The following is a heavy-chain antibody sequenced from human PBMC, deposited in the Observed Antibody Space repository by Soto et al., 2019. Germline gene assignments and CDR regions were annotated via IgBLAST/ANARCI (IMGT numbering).Heavy chain of an antibody. CDR1: GFTFSSYV. CDR3: ARENYDILTGYYMRRWFDP. J-gene: IGHJ5*02. CDR2: IWYDGSNK. Sequence: GGSLRLSCAASGFTFSSYVMHGVRQAPGKGLEWVAVIWYDGSNKYYADSVKGRFTISRDNSKNTLYLQMNSLRAEDTAVYYCARENYDILTGYYMRRWFDPWGQGTLVTVSS. V-gene: IGHV3-33*01. D-gene: IGHD3-9*01.